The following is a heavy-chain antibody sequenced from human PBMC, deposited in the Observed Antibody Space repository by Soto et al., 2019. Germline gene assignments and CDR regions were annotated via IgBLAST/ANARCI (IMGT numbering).Heavy chain of an antibody. CDR3: ARFPPFGVVPGFDY. CDR2: ISSISGTI. J-gene: IGHJ4*02. V-gene: IGHV3-48*01. CDR1: GFTFSSYS. Sequence: EVQLVESGGGLVQPGGSLRLSCAASGFTFSSYSMNWVRQAPGKGLEWVSYISSISGTIYYADSVKGRFTISRDNAKNSLYLQMNSLRAEDTAVYYCARFPPFGVVPGFDYWGQGTLVTVSS. D-gene: IGHD3-3*01.